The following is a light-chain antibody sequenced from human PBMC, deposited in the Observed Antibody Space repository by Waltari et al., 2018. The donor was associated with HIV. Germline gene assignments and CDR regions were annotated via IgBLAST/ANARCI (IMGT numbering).Light chain of an antibody. CDR2: LTS. J-gene: IGKJ5*01. Sequence: IVMTQSPPTLAVYPGETASISCTASQSLMHKNKANYLDWYVQKPGQAPQLLIYLTSDRAAGVPHRISGTGTGTEFTLKIDTVEATDVGTYYCMQSLQTPLSFGQGTRLEIK. V-gene: IGKV2-28*01. CDR1: QSLMHKNKANY. CDR3: MQSLQTPLS.